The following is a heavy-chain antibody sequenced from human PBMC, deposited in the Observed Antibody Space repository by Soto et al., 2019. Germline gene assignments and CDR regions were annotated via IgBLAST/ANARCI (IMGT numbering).Heavy chain of an antibody. D-gene: IGHD1-26*01. CDR1: GGSISSGGYY. J-gene: IGHJ5*02. CDR2: SYSSGST. CDR3: ARNSGSYSNWFAP. Sequence: QLQLQESGPGLVKPSQTLSLTCTVSGGSISSGGYYWSWIRQHPGKGLEWIGYSYSSGSTYYNPSLQRRHTISVDTSTNQYSLKLSSVTAADTAVYYCARNSGSYSNWFAPWGQGTLVTVSS. V-gene: IGHV4-31*03.